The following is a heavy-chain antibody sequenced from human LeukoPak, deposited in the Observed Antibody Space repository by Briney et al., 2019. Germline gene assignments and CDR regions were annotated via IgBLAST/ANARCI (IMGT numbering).Heavy chain of an antibody. CDR3: ASYGSGSRFDY. J-gene: IGHJ4*02. CDR1: GGSVSSGSYY. D-gene: IGHD3-10*01. V-gene: IGHV4-61*01. CDR2: IYYSGST. Sequence: PSETLSLTCTVFGGSVSSGSYYWSWIRQPPGKGLEWIGYIYYSGSTNYNPSLKSRVTISVDTSKNQFSLKLSSVTAADTAVYYCASYGSGSRFDYWGQGTLVTVSS.